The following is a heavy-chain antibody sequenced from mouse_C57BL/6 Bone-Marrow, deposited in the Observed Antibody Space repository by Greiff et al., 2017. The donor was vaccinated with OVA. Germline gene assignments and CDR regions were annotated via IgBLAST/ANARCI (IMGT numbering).Heavy chain of an antibody. D-gene: IGHD2-3*01. CDR2: IYPGGGYT. CDR3: ARIYDGYWLFAY. V-gene: IGHV1-63*01. Sequence: QVQLQQSGAELVRPGTSVKMSCTASGYTFTNYWIGWAKQKPGHGLEWIGDIYPGGGYTNYNEKFKGKATLTADKSSSTAYMQFSSLTSEDSSIYYCARIYDGYWLFAYWGQGTMVTVSA. CDR1: GYTFTNYW. J-gene: IGHJ3*01.